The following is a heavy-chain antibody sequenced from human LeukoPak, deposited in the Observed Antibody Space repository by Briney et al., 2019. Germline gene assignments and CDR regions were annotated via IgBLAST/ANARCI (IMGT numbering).Heavy chain of an antibody. CDR1: GFTFSSFA. Sequence: TGGSLRLSCAASGFTFSSFAISWVRQPPGKGLEWVSAISRSGADTYYADSVKGRFTISRDNSRNTLYLQMNSLRPEDTSVYYCARSPTSWYFDYWGQGTLVTVSS. CDR3: ARSPTSWYFDY. CDR2: ISRSGADT. V-gene: IGHV3-23*01. J-gene: IGHJ4*02. D-gene: IGHD2-2*01.